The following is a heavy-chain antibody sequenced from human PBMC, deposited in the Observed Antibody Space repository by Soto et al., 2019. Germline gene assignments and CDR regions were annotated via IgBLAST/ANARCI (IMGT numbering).Heavy chain of an antibody. D-gene: IGHD6-19*01. CDR1: RFRFSAYG. CDR3: VKGGYKTGWPPFDH. Sequence: QVKLVESGGAVVQSGRSLRLSCTASRFRFSAYGMHWVRQAPGKGLEWVALISDDGKTQFFTDSVEGRFTISRDNSRNTHYQQMNGLRPEDTAGYYCVKGGYKTGWPPFDHWGHGTRVTVSS. V-gene: IGHV3-30*18. CDR2: ISDDGKTQ. J-gene: IGHJ4*01.